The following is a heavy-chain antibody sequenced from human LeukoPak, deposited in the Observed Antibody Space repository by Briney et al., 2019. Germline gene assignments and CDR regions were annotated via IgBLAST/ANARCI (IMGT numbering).Heavy chain of an antibody. CDR3: ARIRSSWWIPETAAFDL. CDR2: MNPNNGNT. Sequence: ASVKVSCKASRYTFTTYEINWVRQATGQGLEWMGWMNPNNGNTGYAQQFQCRVTMTRNTSISTAYMELSSLRSEPTAVYYCARIRSSWWIPETAAFDLWGQGTMVTVSS. D-gene: IGHD6-13*01. V-gene: IGHV1-8*01. J-gene: IGHJ3*01. CDR1: RYTFTTYE.